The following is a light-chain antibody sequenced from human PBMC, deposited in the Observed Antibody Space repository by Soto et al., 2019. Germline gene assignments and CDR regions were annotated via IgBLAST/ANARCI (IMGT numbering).Light chain of an antibody. CDR2: EVI. V-gene: IGLV2-14*01. CDR3: SSYTSRSTLV. J-gene: IGLJ1*01. Sequence: QSALTQPASVSGSPGQSITISRTGTSSDVGGYNYVSWYQQHPGEAPKLIICEVINRPSGVSNRFSGSKSGNTASLTISGLQAEDEADYYCSSYTSRSTLVFGTGTKVTVL. CDR1: SSDVGGYNY.